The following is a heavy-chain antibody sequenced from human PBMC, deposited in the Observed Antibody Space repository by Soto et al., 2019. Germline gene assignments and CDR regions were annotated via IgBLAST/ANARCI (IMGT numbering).Heavy chain of an antibody. CDR1: GFTFSSYG. CDR3: AKEQGIAVAGTVYFQQ. V-gene: IGHV3-30*18. CDR2: ISYDGSNK. Sequence: QVQLVESGGGVVQPGRSLRLSCAASGFTFSSYGMHWVRQAPGKGLEWVAVISYDGSNKYYADSVKGRFTISRDNPKDTLSLPMNRLRADDTAVYYRAKEQGIAVAGTVYFQQWGQGTLLTVSS. J-gene: IGHJ1*01. D-gene: IGHD6-19*01.